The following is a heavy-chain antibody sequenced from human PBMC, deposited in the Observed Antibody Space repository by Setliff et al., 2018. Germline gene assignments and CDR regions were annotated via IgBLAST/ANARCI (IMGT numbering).Heavy chain of an antibody. D-gene: IGHD6-19*01. V-gene: IGHV1-69*05. CDR1: GGFSTHA. Sequence: GAPVKVSCKASGGFSTHAISWVRQVPGQGLEWMGGIIPILGTTDYAQNFQGRVTITTDESTSSAYLEMSNLRSEDTAVYYCASALIRRVAVAGKSQFDYWGQGTLVTVSS. CDR2: IIPILGTT. CDR3: ASALIRRVAVAGKSQFDY. J-gene: IGHJ4*01.